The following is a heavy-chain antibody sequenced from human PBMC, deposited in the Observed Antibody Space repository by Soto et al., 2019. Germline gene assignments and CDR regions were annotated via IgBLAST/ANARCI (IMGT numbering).Heavy chain of an antibody. J-gene: IGHJ4*02. CDR2: INHSGST. V-gene: IGHV4-34*01. CDR3: ARMGSVANRRLDY. D-gene: IGHD3-10*01. CDR1: GGSCSGYY. Sequence: SETLSLTCAVYGGSCSGYYWSWIRQPPGKGLEWIGEINHSGSTNYNPSLKSRVTISVDTSKNQFSLKLSSVTAADTAVYYCARMGSVANRRLDYWGQGTLVTVSS.